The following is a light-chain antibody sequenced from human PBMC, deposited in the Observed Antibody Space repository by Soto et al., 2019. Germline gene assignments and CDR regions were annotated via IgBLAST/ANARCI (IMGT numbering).Light chain of an antibody. Sequence: QSVLTQPASVSGSPGQSITISCTGTSSDVGGYKYVSWYQQHPGKAPKLMIYEVSNRPSGVSNRFSGSKSGNTASLTISGLQAEDEADYYCSSYTSDYTYVFGTGTKVTVL. CDR2: EVS. V-gene: IGLV2-14*01. CDR1: SSDVGGYKY. J-gene: IGLJ1*01. CDR3: SSYTSDYTYV.